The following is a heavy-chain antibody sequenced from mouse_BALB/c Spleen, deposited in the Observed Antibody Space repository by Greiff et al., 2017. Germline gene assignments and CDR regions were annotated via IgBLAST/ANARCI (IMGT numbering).Heavy chain of an antibody. CDR1: GYSITSDYA. Sequence: EVQLQESGPGLVKPSQSLSLTCTVTGYSITSDYAWNWIRQFPGNKLEWMGYISYSGSTSYNPSLKSRISITRDTSKNQFFLQLNSVTTEDTATYYCARWLLPNYYAMDYWGQGTSVTVSS. D-gene: IGHD2-3*01. J-gene: IGHJ4*01. CDR3: ARWLLPNYYAMDY. V-gene: IGHV3-2*02. CDR2: ISYSGST.